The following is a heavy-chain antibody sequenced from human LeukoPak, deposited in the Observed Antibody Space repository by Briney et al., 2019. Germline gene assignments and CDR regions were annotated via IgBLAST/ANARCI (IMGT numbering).Heavy chain of an antibody. Sequence: PSETLSLTCAVYGGSFSGYYWSWIRQHPGKGLEWIGYIYYSGSTYYNPSLKSRVTISVDTSKNQFSLKLSSVTAADTAVYYCARAWTTANWFDPWGQGTLVTVSS. V-gene: IGHV4-31*11. J-gene: IGHJ5*02. CDR2: IYYSGST. D-gene: IGHD4-11*01. CDR1: GGSFSGYY. CDR3: ARAWTTANWFDP.